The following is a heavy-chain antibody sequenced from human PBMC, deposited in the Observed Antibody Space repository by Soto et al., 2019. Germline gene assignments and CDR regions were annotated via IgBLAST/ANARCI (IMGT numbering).Heavy chain of an antibody. V-gene: IGHV3-9*01. CDR1: GFTFDDYA. Sequence: EVQLVESGGGLVQPGRSLRLSCAASGFTFDDYAMHWVRQAPGKGLEWVSGISWNSGSIGYADSVKGRFTISRDNAKNSLYLQMNSLRAEDTALYYCAKDRSDYGDYRFDYWGQGTLVTVSS. D-gene: IGHD4-17*01. CDR2: ISWNSGSI. J-gene: IGHJ4*02. CDR3: AKDRSDYGDYRFDY.